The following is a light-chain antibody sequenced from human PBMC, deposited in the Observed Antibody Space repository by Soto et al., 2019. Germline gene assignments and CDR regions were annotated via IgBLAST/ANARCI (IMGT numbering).Light chain of an antibody. CDR3: QQSYSTWGWGDT. CDR1: QSISSY. J-gene: IGKJ3*01. Sequence: DIQMTQSPSSLSASVGDRVTITCRASQSISSYLNWYQQKPGKAPKLLIYAASSLQSGVPSRFSGSGSGTDFTLTISSLQPEDFATYYCQQSYSTWGWGDTFGPGTKVDIK. V-gene: IGKV1-39*01. CDR2: AAS.